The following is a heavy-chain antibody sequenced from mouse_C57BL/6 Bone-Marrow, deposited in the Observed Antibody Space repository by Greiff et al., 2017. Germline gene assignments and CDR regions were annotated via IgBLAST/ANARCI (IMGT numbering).Heavy chain of an antibody. CDR3: ARSITTVVGD. V-gene: IGHV1-55*01. Sequence: QVQLQQPGAELVKPGASVKMSCKASGYTFTSYWITWVKQRPGQGLEWIGDIYPGSGSTNYNEKFKSKATLTVDTSSSTAYMQLSSLTSENSAVYYCARSITTVVGDWGQGTTRTVSS. CDR2: IYPGSGST. CDR1: GYTFTSYW. J-gene: IGHJ2*01. D-gene: IGHD1-1*01.